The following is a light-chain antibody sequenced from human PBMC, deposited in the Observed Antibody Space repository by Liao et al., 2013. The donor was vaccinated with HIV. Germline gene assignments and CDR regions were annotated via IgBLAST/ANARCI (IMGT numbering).Light chain of an antibody. CDR2: QDT. V-gene: IGLV3-21*01. J-gene: IGLJ2*01. Sequence: SYELTQPPSVSVAPGKTARITCGGNNIGSKSVHWYQQKPGQSPLLVIYQDTYRPSGIPERFSGSNSGNTATLTISGTQPMDEADYYCQAWDRNTAIFGGGTKLTVL. CDR1: NIGSKS. CDR3: QAWDRNTAI.